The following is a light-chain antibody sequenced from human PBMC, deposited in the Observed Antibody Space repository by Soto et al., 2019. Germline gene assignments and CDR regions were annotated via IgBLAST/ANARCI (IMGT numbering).Light chain of an antibody. J-gene: IGLJ1*01. V-gene: IGLV2-14*01. CDR2: DVN. CDR3: SSYTSRNTLYV. Sequence: QSALTQSASVSGSLGQSITISCTGTSSDVGGYNFVSWYQQHPGKAPKLMIYDVNNRPSGVSNRFSGSKSANTASLTISGLQADDEADYYCSSYTSRNTLYVFGTGTKLTVL. CDR1: SSDVGGYNF.